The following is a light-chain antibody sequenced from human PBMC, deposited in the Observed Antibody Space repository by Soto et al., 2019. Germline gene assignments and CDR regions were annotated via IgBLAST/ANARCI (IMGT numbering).Light chain of an antibody. V-gene: IGKV2-28*01. CDR1: RSLLHSNGYNY. CDR2: LGS. CDR3: MQSLHTLT. Sequence: IVINQAPLSGPATPGDPTGIPGCPSRSLLHSNGYNYLAWYLQKPGQSPQLLIYLGSNRASGVPDRFSGSGSGTDFTLTISRVEPEDIGVYYCMQSLHTLTFGRGTKVDIK. J-gene: IGKJ4*01.